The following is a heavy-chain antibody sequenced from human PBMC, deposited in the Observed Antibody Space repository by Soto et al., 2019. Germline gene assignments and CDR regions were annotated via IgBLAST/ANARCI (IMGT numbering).Heavy chain of an antibody. J-gene: IGHJ5*02. V-gene: IGHV4-39*01. CDR2: IYYSGST. CDR3: ASLLLLWFGELGWFDP. CDR1: SASISSSSYY. Sequence: SETLSLTCTVSSASISSSSYYWGWIRQPPGKGLEWIGSIYYSGSTYYNPSLKSRVTISVDTSKNQFSLKLSSVTAADTAVYYCASLLLLWFGELGWFDPWGQGTLVTVSS. D-gene: IGHD3-10*01.